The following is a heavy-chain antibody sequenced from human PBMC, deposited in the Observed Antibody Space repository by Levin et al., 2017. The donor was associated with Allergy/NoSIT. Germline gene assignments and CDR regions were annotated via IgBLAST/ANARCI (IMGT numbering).Heavy chain of an antibody. Sequence: GGSLRLSCAASGFTFSSYSMNWVRQAPGKGLEWVSYISSSSSTIYYADSVKGRFTISRDNAKNSLYLQMNSLRAEDTAVYYCARTDYGDAFDIWGQGTMVTVSS. CDR3: ARTDYGDAFDI. J-gene: IGHJ3*02. CDR2: ISSSSSTI. CDR1: GFTFSSYS. D-gene: IGHD4-17*01. V-gene: IGHV3-48*01.